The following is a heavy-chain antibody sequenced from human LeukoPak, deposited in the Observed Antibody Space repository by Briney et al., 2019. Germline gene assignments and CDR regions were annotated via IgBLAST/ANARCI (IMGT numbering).Heavy chain of an antibody. D-gene: IGHD6-13*01. CDR2: FSGSGGST. CDR3: AKVPTYSSSWYAFYFDY. Sequence: GGSLRLSCAASGFTFSSFAMSWVRQAPGKGLEWVSAFSGSGGSTYYADSVKGRFTISRDNSKNTLFLQMNSLRAEDTAVYYCAKVPTYSSSWYAFYFDYWGQGTLVTVSS. J-gene: IGHJ4*02. V-gene: IGHV3-23*01. CDR1: GFTFSSFA.